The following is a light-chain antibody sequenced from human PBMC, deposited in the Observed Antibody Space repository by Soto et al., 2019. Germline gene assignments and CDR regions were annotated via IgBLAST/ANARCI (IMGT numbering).Light chain of an antibody. CDR1: QSVSRSY. CDR3: QQYGSSPYT. V-gene: IGKV3-20*01. J-gene: IGKJ2*01. CDR2: GAS. Sequence: DIVLTQSPGTLSLSPGERATLSCRASQSVSRSYLAWYQQKPGQAPRHLIYGASSRATGIPDRFSGSGSGTDFTRTISRLEPEDFAEYYCQQYGSSPYTFGQGTKLEIK.